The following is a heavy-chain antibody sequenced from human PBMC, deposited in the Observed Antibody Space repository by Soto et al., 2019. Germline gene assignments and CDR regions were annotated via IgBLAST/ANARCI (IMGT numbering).Heavy chain of an antibody. D-gene: IGHD1-26*01. V-gene: IGHV1-3*01. J-gene: IGHJ6*01. Sequence: ASVKVSYKASGYTFTSYAMHWVRQAPGQRLEWMGSINGANGNTKYSQKFQGRVTITRDTSASTAYMELSSLRSEDTDVYYCARAPGNYYYYAMDVWGQGTTVTVSS. CDR3: ARAPGNYYYYAMDV. CDR2: INGANGNT. CDR1: GYTFTSYA.